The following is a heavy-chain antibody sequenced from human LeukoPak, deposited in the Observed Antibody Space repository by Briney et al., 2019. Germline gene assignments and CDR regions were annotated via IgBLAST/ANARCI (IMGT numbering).Heavy chain of an antibody. J-gene: IGHJ4*02. CDR2: IYSGGST. D-gene: IGHD5-18*01. V-gene: IGHV3-53*01. CDR3: ARSDTAMVTFDY. Sequence: PGGSLRLSCAASGFTVSSNYMSWVRRAPGKGLEWVSVIYSGGSTYYADSVKGRFTISRDNSKNTLYLQMNSLRAEDTAVYYCARSDTAMVTFDYWGQGTLVTVSS. CDR1: GFTVSSNY.